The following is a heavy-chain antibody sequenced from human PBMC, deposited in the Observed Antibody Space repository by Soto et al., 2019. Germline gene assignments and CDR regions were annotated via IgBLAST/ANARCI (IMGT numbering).Heavy chain of an antibody. CDR3: ASPTYYYDSSGYYAEEDWYFDL. CDR1: GGSISSSSYY. Sequence: QLQLQESGPGLVKPSETLSLTCTVSGGSISSSSYYWGWIRQPPGKGLEWIGSIYYSGSTYYNPSLKSRVTISVDTSKNQFSLKLSSVTAADTAVYYCASPTYYYDSSGYYAEEDWYFDLWGRGTLVTVSS. V-gene: IGHV4-39*01. J-gene: IGHJ2*01. CDR2: IYYSGST. D-gene: IGHD3-22*01.